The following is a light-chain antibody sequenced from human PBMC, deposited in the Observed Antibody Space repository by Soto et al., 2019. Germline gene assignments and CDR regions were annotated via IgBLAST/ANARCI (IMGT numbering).Light chain of an antibody. CDR1: QSISSW. CDR3: QQYNSYPWT. CDR2: DAS. V-gene: IGKV1-5*01. J-gene: IGKJ1*01. Sequence: DIQMTQSPSTLSASVGDRVTITCRASQSISSWLAWYQQKPGKAPKLLIYDASSLESGVPSRFSGSRSGTEFPLTISSLQPDDFATYYCQQYNSYPWTFGQGTKVEIK.